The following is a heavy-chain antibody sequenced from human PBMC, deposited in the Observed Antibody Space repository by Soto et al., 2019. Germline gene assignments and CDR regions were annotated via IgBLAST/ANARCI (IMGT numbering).Heavy chain of an antibody. V-gene: IGHV3-23*01. CDR2: ITGGGGSA. D-gene: IGHD2-21*02. J-gene: IGHJ4*02. CDR3: VKGVTYFPKGIDS. Sequence: GGSLRLSCAASGFTFSDYAMNWVRQAPGKGLEWVSTITGGGGSAYFADSLKGRFATSRDNAKHTLYLEMNSLRAEDTAVYYCVKGVTYFPKGIDSWGQGTLVTVSS. CDR1: GFTFSDYA.